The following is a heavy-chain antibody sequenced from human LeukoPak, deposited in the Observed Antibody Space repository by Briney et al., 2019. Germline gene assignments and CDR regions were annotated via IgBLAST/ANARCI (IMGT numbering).Heavy chain of an antibody. CDR2: ISAYNGNT. Sequence: GASVKVSCKASGYTFTSYGISWVRQAPGQGLEWMGWISAYNGNTNYAQKFQGRVTMTRDTSISTAYMELSRLRSDDTAVYYCARERGDYYGSEYYFDYWGQGTLVTVSS. J-gene: IGHJ4*02. D-gene: IGHD3-10*01. CDR3: ARERGDYYGSEYYFDY. CDR1: GYTFTSYG. V-gene: IGHV1-18*01.